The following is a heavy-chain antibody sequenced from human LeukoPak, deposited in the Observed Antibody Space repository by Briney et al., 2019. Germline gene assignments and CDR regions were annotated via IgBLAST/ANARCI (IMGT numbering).Heavy chain of an antibody. CDR3: ASTDYLTN. CDR1: GFTFINYW. CDR2: IKNDGTVT. Sequence: GGSLRLSCAASGFTFINYWMHWVRQAPGKGLVWVSRIKNDGTVTNYADSVKGRFTISIDNAKNTLLLQMNSLRAEDTAVYYCASTDYLTNWGQGTLVTVSS. J-gene: IGHJ4*02. D-gene: IGHD2/OR15-2a*01. V-gene: IGHV3-74*01.